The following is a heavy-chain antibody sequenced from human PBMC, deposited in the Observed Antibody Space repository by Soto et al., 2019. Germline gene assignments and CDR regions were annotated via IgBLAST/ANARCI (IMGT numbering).Heavy chain of an antibody. CDR1: GGTFSSYA. Sequence: ASVKVSCKASGGTFSSYAISWVRQAPGQGLEWMGGIIPIFGTANYAQKFQGRVTITADESTSTAYMELSSLRSEDTAVYYCARGSGYCSGGSCYRDAFDIWGQGTMVTVSS. J-gene: IGHJ3*02. V-gene: IGHV1-69*13. CDR3: ARGSGYCSGGSCYRDAFDI. CDR2: IIPIFGTA. D-gene: IGHD2-15*01.